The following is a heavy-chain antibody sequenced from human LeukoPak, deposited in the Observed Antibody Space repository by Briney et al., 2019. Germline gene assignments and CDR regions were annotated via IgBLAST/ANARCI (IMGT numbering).Heavy chain of an antibody. CDR1: GGSISSYY. D-gene: IGHD6-13*01. V-gene: IGHV4-59*01. CDR2: IYYSGST. Sequence: PSETLSLTCTVSGGSISSYYWSWIRQPPGKGLEWIGFIYYSGSTNYKPSLKSRVTISVDTSKNQFSLQLSSVTAADTAVYYCARVPGQQRLYFDYWGQGTLVTVSS. J-gene: IGHJ4*02. CDR3: ARVPGQQRLYFDY.